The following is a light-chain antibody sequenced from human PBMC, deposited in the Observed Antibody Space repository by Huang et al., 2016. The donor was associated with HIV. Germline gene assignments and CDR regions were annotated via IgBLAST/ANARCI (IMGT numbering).Light chain of an antibody. J-gene: IGKJ5*01. V-gene: IGKV1-33*01. CDR3: QQYADFPIT. CDR1: HDITNY. Sequence: DIQMTQSPSSLSTAVTDTVTITCQASHDITNYLNWYQQKPGKAPKLLIYDASNWETGVPPRFSGSGSGTDFTFTISGLQPEDIATYYCQQYADFPITFGQGTRLEIK. CDR2: DAS.